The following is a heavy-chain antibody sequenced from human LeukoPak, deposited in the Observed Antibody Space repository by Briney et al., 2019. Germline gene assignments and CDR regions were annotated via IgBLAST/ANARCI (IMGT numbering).Heavy chain of an antibody. CDR2: IYSGGTT. D-gene: IGHD1-14*01. J-gene: IGHJ3*02. CDR3: ARDPETGMSDTFDI. Sequence: GGSLRLSCAASGFTVSSNYMSWVRQAPGKGLEWVSVIYSGGTTCYADSVKGRFTISRDNSKNTLYLQMNSLRAEDTAVYYCARDPETGMSDTFDIWGQGTMVTVSS. V-gene: IGHV3-66*01. CDR1: GFTVSSNY.